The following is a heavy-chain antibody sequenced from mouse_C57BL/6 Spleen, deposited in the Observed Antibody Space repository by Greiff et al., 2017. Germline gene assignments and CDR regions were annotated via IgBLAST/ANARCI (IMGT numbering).Heavy chain of an antibody. J-gene: IGHJ3*01. Sequence: VKLVESGPGLVQPSQSLSITCTVSGFSLTSYGVHWVRQSPGKGLEWLGVIWSGGSTDYNAAFISRLSISKDNSKSQVFFKMNSLQDDDTAIYYSVRDYGNYEFADWGQGTLVTVSA. CDR2: IWSGGST. CDR1: GFSLTSYG. D-gene: IGHD2-1*01. V-gene: IGHV2-2*01. CDR3: VRDYGNYEFAD.